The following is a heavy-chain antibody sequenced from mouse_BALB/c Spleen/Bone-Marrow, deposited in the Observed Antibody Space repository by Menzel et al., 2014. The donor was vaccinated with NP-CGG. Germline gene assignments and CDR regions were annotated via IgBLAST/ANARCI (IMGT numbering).Heavy chain of an antibody. J-gene: IGHJ3*01. CDR2: TSGGGSYT. CDR1: GFTFNNYG. CDR3: ARHAYYDQTEVSFVY. D-gene: IGHD2-4*01. Sequence: EVQGVESGGGLVKSGGSLKLSCAASGFTFNNYGMSWVRQTPEKRLEWVATTSGGGSYTFYPDSVKGRFTISRDNAKNDLYLQLSSLRSEDTALYYCARHAYYDQTEVSFVYWGQGTLVTVSA. V-gene: IGHV5-9-2*01.